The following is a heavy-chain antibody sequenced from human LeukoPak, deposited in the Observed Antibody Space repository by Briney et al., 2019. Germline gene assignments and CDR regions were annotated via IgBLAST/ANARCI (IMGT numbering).Heavy chain of an antibody. Sequence: GESLKISCKVSGYSITNYWIGWVRQMPAKGLEWMGIIYPGDSDTRYSPSFQGQVTISADKSISTAYLQWSSLKASDTAIYYCARHHMTSVTTAPFYYIDVWGTGATVTVSS. CDR3: ARHHMTSVTTAPFYYIDV. J-gene: IGHJ6*03. D-gene: IGHD4-17*01. CDR1: GYSITNYW. CDR2: IYPGDSDT. V-gene: IGHV5-51*01.